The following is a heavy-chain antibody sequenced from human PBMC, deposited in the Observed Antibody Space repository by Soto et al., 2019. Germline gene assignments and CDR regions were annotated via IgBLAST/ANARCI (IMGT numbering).Heavy chain of an antibody. V-gene: IGHV4-30-4*01. D-gene: IGHD6-13*01. CDR2: IYYSGGT. Sequence: SETLSLTCTVSGGSISSGDYYWSWIRQPPGKGLEWIGYIYYSGGTYYNPSLKSRVTISVDTSKNQFSLKLSSVTAADTAVYYCAREEGSSWYVARKGLKYYFDYWGQGTLVTSPQ. CDR1: GGSISSGDYY. J-gene: IGHJ4*02. CDR3: AREEGSSWYVARKGLKYYFDY.